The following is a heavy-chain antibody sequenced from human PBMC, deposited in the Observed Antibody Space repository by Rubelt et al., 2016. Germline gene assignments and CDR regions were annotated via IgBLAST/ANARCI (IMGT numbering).Heavy chain of an antibody. J-gene: IGHJ5*02. D-gene: IGHD4-17*01. V-gene: IGHV4-39*07. Sequence: QLQLQESGPGLVKPSETLSLTCTVPGGSISSRSYYWGWIRQPPGKGLEWIGSIYHSGITYYNPFLKSRVTISVDPSKHHFSLKLSSVTAADTAVYYCARDRYGDYGWFDPWGQGTLVTVSS. CDR3: ARDRYGDYGWFDP. CDR1: GGSISSRSYY. CDR2: IYHSGIT.